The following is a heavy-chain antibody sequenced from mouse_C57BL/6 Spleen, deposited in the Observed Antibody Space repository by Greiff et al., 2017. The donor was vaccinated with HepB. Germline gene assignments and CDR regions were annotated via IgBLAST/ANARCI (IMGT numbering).Heavy chain of an antibody. J-gene: IGHJ1*03. V-gene: IGHV1-18*01. CDR1: GYTFTDYN. D-gene: IGHD2-3*01. CDR2: INPNNGGT. CDR3: ARGAIYDGSYFDV. Sequence: EVKLQESGPELVKPGASVKIPCKASGYTFTDYNMDWVKQSHGKSLEWIGDINPNNGGTIYNQKFKGKATLTVDKSSSTAYMELRSLTSEDTAVYYCARGAIYDGSYFDVWGTGTTVTVSS.